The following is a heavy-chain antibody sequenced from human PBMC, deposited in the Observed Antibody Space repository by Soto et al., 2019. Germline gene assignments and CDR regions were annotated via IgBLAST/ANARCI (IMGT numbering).Heavy chain of an antibody. J-gene: IGHJ4*02. CDR2: INAGNGNT. Sequence: ASVKVSCKASGYTFTSYAMHRVRQAPGQRLEWMGWINAGNGNTKYSQKLQGRVTMTTDTSTSTAYMELRSLRSDDTAVYYCARGARTYYDILTGYFDYWGQGTLVTVSS. D-gene: IGHD3-9*01. CDR3: ARGARTYYDILTGYFDY. V-gene: IGHV1-3*01. CDR1: GYTFTSYA.